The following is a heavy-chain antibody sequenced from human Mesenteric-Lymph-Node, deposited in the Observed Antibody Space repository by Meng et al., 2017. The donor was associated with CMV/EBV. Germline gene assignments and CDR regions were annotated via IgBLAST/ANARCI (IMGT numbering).Heavy chain of an antibody. CDR3: AGDTSGYNYLDY. J-gene: IGHJ4*02. V-gene: IGHV4-31*02. CDR1: SGGGYC. CDR2: IYYSGST. D-gene: IGHD5-18*01. Sequence: SGGGYCWSWGRQHPGKGLEWIGYIYYSGSTYYNPSLESRVTISVDTSKNQFSLKLSSVTAADTAVYYCAGDTSGYNYLDYWGQGTLVTVSS.